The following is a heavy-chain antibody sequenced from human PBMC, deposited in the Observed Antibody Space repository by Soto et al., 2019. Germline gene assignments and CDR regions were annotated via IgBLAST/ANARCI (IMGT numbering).Heavy chain of an antibody. J-gene: IGHJ3*02. CDR3: ARVEWWTVTPVVVAFDI. CDR1: GGSVNSGNYY. V-gene: IGHV4-61*01. D-gene: IGHD2-15*01. Sequence: SETLSLTCAVFGGSVNSGNYYWSWIRQPPGKGLEWIGEMSHSGGTHFNPSLKSRVTISVDTSKNQFSLKISSVTAADTALYYCARVEWWTVTPVVVAFDILGQVTIVSVSS. CDR2: MSHSGGT.